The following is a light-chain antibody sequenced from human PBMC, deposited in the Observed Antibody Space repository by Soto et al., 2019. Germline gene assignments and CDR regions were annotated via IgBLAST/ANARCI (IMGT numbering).Light chain of an antibody. J-gene: IGLJ3*02. V-gene: IGLV2-14*01. CDR2: DVS. CDR1: SSDVGGYNY. Sequence: QSALTQPASVSGSPGQSITISCTGTSSDVGGYNYVSWYQQHPGKAPKLMIYDVSNRPSGVSNRFSGSKSGNTASLTISGLQDEDEADYYCSSYTSSSTPSWVFGGGTKLTVL. CDR3: SSYTSSSTPSWV.